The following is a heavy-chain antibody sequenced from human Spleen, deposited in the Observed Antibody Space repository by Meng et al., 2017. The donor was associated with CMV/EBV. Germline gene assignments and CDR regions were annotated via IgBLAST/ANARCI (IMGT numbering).Heavy chain of an antibody. V-gene: IGHV3-74*01. CDR1: GFSFSSSW. CDR2: ITADGTIT. CDR3: ARDATLPDY. D-gene: IGHD2-2*01. Sequence: RLSCVASGFSFSSSWMHWVRQGPGKGLVWVSRITADGTITSYADSVRGRFTISRDNAKNTLYLHMDSLTAEDTAMYYCARDATLPDYWGQGTLVTVSS. J-gene: IGHJ4*02.